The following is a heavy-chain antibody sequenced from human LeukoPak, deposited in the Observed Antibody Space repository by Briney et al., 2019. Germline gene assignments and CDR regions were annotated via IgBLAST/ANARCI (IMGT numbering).Heavy chain of an antibody. V-gene: IGHV3-48*01. CDR1: GFTFSNYN. D-gene: IGHD2-15*01. J-gene: IGHJ4*02. CDR3: ARLYCSGGSCYKGAGDY. CDR2: ITRSSSTI. Sequence: GGSLRLSCAASGFTFSNYNMNWVRQAPGEGLEWISYITRSSSTIYYADSVKGRFTISRDNAKNSLYLQMNSLRAEDTAVYYCARLYCSGGSCYKGAGDYWGQGTLVTVSS.